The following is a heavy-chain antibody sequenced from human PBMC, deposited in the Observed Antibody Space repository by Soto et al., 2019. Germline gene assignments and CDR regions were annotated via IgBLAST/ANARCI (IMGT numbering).Heavy chain of an antibody. Sequence: GPSVKVSCKASGYTFTGYYMHWVRQAPGQGLEWMGWINPNSGGTNYAQKFQGRVTMTRDTSISTAYMELSRLRSDDTAVYYCASRGSSWYSYYYYYGMDVWGQGTTVTV. V-gene: IGHV1-2*02. CDR2: INPNSGGT. CDR3: ASRGSSWYSYYYYYGMDV. CDR1: GYTFTGYY. J-gene: IGHJ6*02. D-gene: IGHD6-13*01.